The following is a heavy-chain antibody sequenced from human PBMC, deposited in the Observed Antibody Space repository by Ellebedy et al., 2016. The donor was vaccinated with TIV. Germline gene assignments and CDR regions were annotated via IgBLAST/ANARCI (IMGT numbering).Heavy chain of an antibody. Sequence: SETLSLXCTVSGDSMRSRTYYWGCLRQSPGKGLEWIASLYHSASMSYNPSLQSRVTTSMDPSKNQFSLKIDSVTAADTAVYYCARDLDGGATEFGYWGQGMLVTVSS. V-gene: IGHV4-39*07. CDR1: GDSMRSRTYY. D-gene: IGHD1-26*01. CDR3: ARDLDGGATEFGY. CDR2: LYHSASM. J-gene: IGHJ4*02.